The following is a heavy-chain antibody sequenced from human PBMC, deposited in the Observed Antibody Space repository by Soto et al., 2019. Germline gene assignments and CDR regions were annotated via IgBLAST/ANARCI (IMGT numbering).Heavy chain of an antibody. Sequence: EVQLVESGGGLVQPGESLRLSCVVSGFTISSYWMHWVRQAPGKGLVWVSRINGDGSSTNYADSVKGRFTISRDNAKNTLYLQMNTLRAEDTAVYYCAIAVAGPTAIAYWGQENQVTVSS. J-gene: IGHJ4*02. CDR2: INGDGSST. CDR3: AIAVAGPTAIAY. D-gene: IGHD6-19*01. CDR1: GFTISSYW. V-gene: IGHV3-74*01.